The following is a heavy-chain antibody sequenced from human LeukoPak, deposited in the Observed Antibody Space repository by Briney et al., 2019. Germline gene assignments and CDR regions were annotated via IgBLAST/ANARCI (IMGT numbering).Heavy chain of an antibody. CDR2: ISGGGGGT. D-gene: IGHD2-21*02. CDR1: GFTFHTYA. J-gene: IGHJ1*01. Sequence: GGSLRLSCAASGFTFHTYAMAWVRQTPGKGLERVSSISGGGGGTYYAHSVKGRFTISRDNANNTLYLQMNSLTAADTAFYYCAKVRGVGTHIWLLPWDLWGQGTLVTV. CDR3: AKVRGVGTHIWLLPWDL. V-gene: IGHV3-23*01.